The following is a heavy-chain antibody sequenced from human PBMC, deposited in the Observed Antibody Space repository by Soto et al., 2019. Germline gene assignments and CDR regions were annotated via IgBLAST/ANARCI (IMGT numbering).Heavy chain of an antibody. CDR3: AKDQNVLRFLEWLTALDY. CDR1: GFTFSSYG. Sequence: GSLRLSCAASGFTFSSYGMHWVRQAPGKGLEWVAVIWYDGSNKYYADSVKGRFAISRDNSKNTLYLHMNSLRIEDTAVYYCAKDQNVLRFLEWLTALDYWGQGTLVTVSS. CDR2: IWYDGSNK. V-gene: IGHV3-30*02. J-gene: IGHJ4*02. D-gene: IGHD3-3*01.